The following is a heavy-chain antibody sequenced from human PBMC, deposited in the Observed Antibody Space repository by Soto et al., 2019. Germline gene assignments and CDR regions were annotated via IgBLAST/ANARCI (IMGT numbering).Heavy chain of an antibody. J-gene: IGHJ4*02. CDR3: AKGSTMVRGARDY. CDR2: ISGSGGST. CDR1: GFTFSSYA. Sequence: EVQLLESGGGLVQPGGSLRLSCAASGFTFSSYAMSWVRQAPGKGLEWVSAISGSGGSTYYADSVKGRFTISRDNSKNTVYLQMNSLGAEDTAVYYWAKGSTMVRGARDYWGQGTLVTVSS. V-gene: IGHV3-23*01. D-gene: IGHD3-10*01.